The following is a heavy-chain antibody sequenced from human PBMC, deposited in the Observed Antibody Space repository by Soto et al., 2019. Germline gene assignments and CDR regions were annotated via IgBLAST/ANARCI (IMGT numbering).Heavy chain of an antibody. CDR2: IYPGDSDT. V-gene: IGHV5-51*01. Sequence: GESLKISCKGSGYSFTSYWIGWVRQMPGKGLEWIGIIYPGDSDTRYSPSFQGQVTISADKSINTAYLQWSSLKASDTAMYYCARRGWGAADAFDIWGQGTMVTVSS. CDR3: ARRGWGAADAFDI. D-gene: IGHD7-27*01. J-gene: IGHJ3*02. CDR1: GYSFTSYW.